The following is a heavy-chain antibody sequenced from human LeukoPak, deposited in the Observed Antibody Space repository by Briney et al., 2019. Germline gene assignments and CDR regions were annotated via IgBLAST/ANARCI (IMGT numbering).Heavy chain of an antibody. CDR2: ISGSGGST. CDR3: AKASGGRFDP. CDR1: GFTFSSYA. Sequence: PGGSLRPSCSASGFTFSSYAMSWVRQAPGKGLEWVSTISGSGGSTYYADSVKGRFTISRDNSKNTLYLQMNSLRAEDTAVYYCAKASGGRFDPWGQGTLVTVSS. J-gene: IGHJ5*02. D-gene: IGHD4-23*01. V-gene: IGHV3-23*01.